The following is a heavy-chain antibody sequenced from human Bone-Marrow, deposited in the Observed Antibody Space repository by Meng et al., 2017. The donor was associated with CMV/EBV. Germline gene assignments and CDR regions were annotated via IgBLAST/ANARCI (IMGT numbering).Heavy chain of an antibody. V-gene: IGHV3-48*04. CDR2: ISSSSSTI. D-gene: IGHD3-16*01. CDR3: ARDGLGDFEDY. Sequence: GGSLRLSCAASGFTFSSYSMNWVRQAPGKGLEWVSYISSSSSTIYYADSVKGRFTISRDNAKNSLYLQMNSLRAEDTAVYYCARDGLGDFEDYWGQGTLVTVSS. CDR1: GFTFSSYS. J-gene: IGHJ4*02.